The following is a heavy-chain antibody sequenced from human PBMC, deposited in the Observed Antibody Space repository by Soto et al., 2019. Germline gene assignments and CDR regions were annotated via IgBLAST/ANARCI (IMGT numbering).Heavy chain of an antibody. D-gene: IGHD2-2*01. V-gene: IGHV3-30*18. CDR3: AKVGSKYCDTPSCFKAAGSTAFFDY. Sequence: GGSLRLSCAASGFNFDKYAIHWVRQGPGKGLEWVAVISYDGTFKNYPDSVKGRFTVSRDNAKSSAYLQVKSLRIEDTAVYYCAKVGSKYCDTPSCFKAAGSTAFFDYWGRGTLVTVSS. CDR1: GFNFDKYA. J-gene: IGHJ4*02. CDR2: ISYDGTFK.